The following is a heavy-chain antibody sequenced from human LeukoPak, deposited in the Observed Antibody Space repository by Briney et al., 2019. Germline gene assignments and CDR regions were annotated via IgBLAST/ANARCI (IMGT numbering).Heavy chain of an antibody. Sequence: PGGSLRLSCAASGFTFSSYSMSWVRQAPGKGLEWVSAISGSGGSTYYADSVKGRFTISRDNSKNTLYLQMNSLRAEDTAVYYCAKGVVVVPAAIDYWGQGTLVTVSS. D-gene: IGHD2-2*01. CDR3: AKGVVVVPAAIDY. J-gene: IGHJ4*02. V-gene: IGHV3-23*01. CDR2: ISGSGGST. CDR1: GFTFSSYS.